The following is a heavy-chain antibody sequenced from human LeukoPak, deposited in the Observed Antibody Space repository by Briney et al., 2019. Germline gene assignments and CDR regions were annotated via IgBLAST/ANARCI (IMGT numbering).Heavy chain of an antibody. J-gene: IGHJ4*02. Sequence: GGSLRLSCAASGFTFSSYGMSWVRQAPGKGLEWVAFIRYDGINKYYADSVKGRFTISRDNSKNTLYLQMNSLRAEDTAVYYCASAIQGNWGQGTLVTVSS. CDR2: IRYDGINK. CDR3: ASAIQGN. V-gene: IGHV3-30*02. CDR1: GFTFSSYG.